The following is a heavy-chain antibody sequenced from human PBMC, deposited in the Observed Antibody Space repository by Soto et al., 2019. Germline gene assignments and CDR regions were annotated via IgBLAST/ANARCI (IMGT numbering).Heavy chain of an antibody. CDR3: ARLIAAAGTASVWFDP. V-gene: IGHV5-10-1*01. D-gene: IGHD6-13*01. CDR1: GNRLTNNW. J-gene: IGHJ5*02. CDR2: IDPSDSYT. Sequence: ESLKFSCTGSGNRLTNNWISLVRQIHGKCPDSVGRIDPSDSYTNYSPSFQGHVTISADKSISTAYLQWSSLKASDTAMYYCARLIAAAGTASVWFDPWGQGTLVTVSS.